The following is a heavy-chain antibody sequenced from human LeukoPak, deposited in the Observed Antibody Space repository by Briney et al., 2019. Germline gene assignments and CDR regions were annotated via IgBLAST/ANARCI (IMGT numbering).Heavy chain of an antibody. J-gene: IGHJ1*01. V-gene: IGHV1-2*02. Sequence: ASVKVSCKASGYTFTGNYMHWVRQAPGQGLEWMGWINPNSGGTNYAQKFQGRVTMTRDTSIGTAYMVLNRLRSDDTAVYYCARGSYDSSDFEYFHHWGQGTLVTVSS. D-gene: IGHD3-22*01. CDR1: GYTFTGNY. CDR2: INPNSGGT. CDR3: ARGSYDSSDFEYFHH.